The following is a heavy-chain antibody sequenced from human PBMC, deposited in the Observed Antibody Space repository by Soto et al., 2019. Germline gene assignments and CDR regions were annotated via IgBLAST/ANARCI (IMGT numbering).Heavy chain of an antibody. Sequence: PSETLSLTCNVSGGSIYSSHYYWGWIRQPPGKGLEWIGSIYFSGDTYYNPSLTSRVSISVDTSKNQFSLRLNSVTAADTGIYYCARLLTHFRSDYSHWGQGTLVTVSS. CDR2: IYFSGDT. CDR1: GGSIYSSHYY. J-gene: IGHJ4*02. V-gene: IGHV4-39*01. D-gene: IGHD3-3*02. CDR3: ARLLTHFRSDYSH.